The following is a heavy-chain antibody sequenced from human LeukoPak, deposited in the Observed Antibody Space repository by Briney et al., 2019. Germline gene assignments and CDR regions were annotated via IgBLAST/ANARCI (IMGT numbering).Heavy chain of an antibody. Sequence: PSETLSLTCTVSAGSISSYYWSWIRQPAGKGLEWIGRIYTSGSTNYNPSLKSRVTMSVDTSKNQFSLKLSSVTAADTAVYYCASVRVGTAMVGGYFDYWGQETLVTVSS. CDR3: ASVRVGTAMVGGYFDY. J-gene: IGHJ4*02. V-gene: IGHV4-4*07. D-gene: IGHD5-18*01. CDR1: AGSISSYY. CDR2: IYTSGST.